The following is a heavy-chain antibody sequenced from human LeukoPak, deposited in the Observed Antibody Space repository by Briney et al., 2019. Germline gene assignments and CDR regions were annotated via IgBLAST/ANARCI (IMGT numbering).Heavy chain of an antibody. J-gene: IGHJ3*02. Sequence: ASVKVSCKASGYTFTSYGISWVRQAPGQGLEWMGWISAYNGNTNYAQKFQGRVTMTRDTSISTSYMELSRLRSDDTAVYYCAREDYYDAFDIWGQGKMVTVSS. CDR3: AREDYYDAFDI. CDR2: ISAYNGNT. D-gene: IGHD1-26*01. CDR1: GYTFTSYG. V-gene: IGHV1-18*01.